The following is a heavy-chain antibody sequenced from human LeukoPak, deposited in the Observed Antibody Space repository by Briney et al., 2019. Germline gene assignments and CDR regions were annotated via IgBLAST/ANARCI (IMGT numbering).Heavy chain of an antibody. V-gene: IGHV4-59*01. Sequence: SETLSLTCTVFDDSLNNYYWNWIRQPPGKGLEWIGYIYYSGHTNYNPSLNSRVAISIDTSKNQFSLKLNSLTAADTAVYYCARAAWNGYMFDYWGQGTLVTVSS. CDR3: ARAAWNGYMFDY. CDR1: DDSLNNYY. D-gene: IGHD5-24*01. CDR2: IYYSGHT. J-gene: IGHJ4*02.